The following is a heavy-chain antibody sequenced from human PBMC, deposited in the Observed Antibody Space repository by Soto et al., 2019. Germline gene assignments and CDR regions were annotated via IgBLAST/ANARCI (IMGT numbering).Heavy chain of an antibody. V-gene: IGHV3-30*18. D-gene: IGHD5-18*01. J-gene: IGHJ6*02. CDR3: AKDRMVRSYYYGMDV. CDR2: ISYDGSNR. Sequence: GGALRLSCAASGDSGFSFSSYGIHWVRQAPGKGLEWVSVISYDGSNRHFADSVKGRFAVSRDGAMHTVYLQMNALRPEDTAVYYCAKDRMVRSYYYGMDVWGQGTTVTVSS. CDR1: GDSGFSFSSYG.